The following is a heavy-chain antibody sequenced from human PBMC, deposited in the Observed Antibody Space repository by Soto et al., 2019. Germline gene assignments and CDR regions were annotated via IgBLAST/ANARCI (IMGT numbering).Heavy chain of an antibody. CDR3: ARCSLVVIPVHGFAS. J-gene: IGHJ5*01. CDR2: IYYNGNT. V-gene: IGHV4-31*03. D-gene: IGHD2-21*01. Sequence: PSENLSLTCTVSGGSISSGGYYWSGIRQHPGRGLEWIGYIYYNGNTYYNPSLKSRVTVSVDTSKNQFSLNVRSVTAADTAVYYCARCSLVVIPVHGFASCGQGTLVIGSS. CDR1: GGSISSGGYY.